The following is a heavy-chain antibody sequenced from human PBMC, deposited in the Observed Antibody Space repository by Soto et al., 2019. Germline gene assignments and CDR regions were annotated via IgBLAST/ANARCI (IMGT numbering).Heavy chain of an antibody. CDR1: GFTLSNYV. Sequence: EVQLLESGGGLVEPGGSLRLSCAASGFTLSNYVMAWVRLAPGKGLEWVSAIRDSGGTTSYADSVKGRFTMSRDNSKNTLFLQMNSLRVEDTAVYHCARAPLGNSRFDTWGQGNLVTVSS. V-gene: IGHV3-23*01. CDR3: ARAPLGNSRFDT. D-gene: IGHD5-18*01. J-gene: IGHJ4*02. CDR2: IRDSGGTT.